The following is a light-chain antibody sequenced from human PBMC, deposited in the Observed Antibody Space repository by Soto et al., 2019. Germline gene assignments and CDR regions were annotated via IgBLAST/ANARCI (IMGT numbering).Light chain of an antibody. CDR3: QPYADHSFT. V-gene: IGKV1-5*03. CDR1: QTIRSD. J-gene: IGKJ2*01. Sequence: DIQMTQFPSTLSASVGDRVTITCRASQTIRSDLAWYQQKPGKVPKLLIYRMSTLESGVPSRFSGSGSGTEFTLTISSLQPDDFAIYYCQPYADHSFTFGQGNKLEIK. CDR2: RMS.